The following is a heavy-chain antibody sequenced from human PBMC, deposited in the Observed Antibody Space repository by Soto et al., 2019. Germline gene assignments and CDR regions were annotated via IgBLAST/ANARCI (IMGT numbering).Heavy chain of an antibody. J-gene: IGHJ6*02. D-gene: IGHD1-1*01. CDR3: ARVAYINDGLDV. CDR1: GFSLRSYW. CDR2: INQEGSAK. V-gene: IGHV3-7*01. Sequence: VGSLRLSCVASGFSLRSYWMTWVRQSPGKGLEWVANINQEGSAKSYANSVKGRFTISRDNAEDSLYLQMYSLRAEDTAVYYCARVAYINDGLDVWGQGTTVTVSS.